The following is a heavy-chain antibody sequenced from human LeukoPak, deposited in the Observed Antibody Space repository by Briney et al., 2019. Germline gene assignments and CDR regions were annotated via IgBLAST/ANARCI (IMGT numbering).Heavy chain of an antibody. V-gene: IGHV4-59*08. J-gene: IGHJ5*02. CDR2: IYDSGST. Sequence: SETLSLTCSVSGGSINSYYWSWIRQPPGKGLEWIGYIYDSGSTNFKSPLKSRVTMSGDTSKNQFSLKVNSVTAADTAVYYCARRGSSGYYYGDWFDPWGQGTLVTVSS. CDR1: GGSINSYY. CDR3: ARRGSSGYYYGDWFDP. D-gene: IGHD3-22*01.